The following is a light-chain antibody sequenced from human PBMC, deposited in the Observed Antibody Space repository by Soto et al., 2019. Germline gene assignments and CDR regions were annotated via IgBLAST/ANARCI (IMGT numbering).Light chain of an antibody. CDR2: GTS. V-gene: IGKV3-20*01. CDR1: QSVSSSY. CDR3: QQFGSSPPSLT. J-gene: IGKJ4*01. Sequence: EIVLTQSPGTLSLSPGERATLSCRASQSVSSSYLAWYQQKPGQAPRLLIYGTSSRATGIPDRFSGSGSGTDFTLTISRLEPEDFAVYYCQQFGSSPPSLTFGGGTEVEIK.